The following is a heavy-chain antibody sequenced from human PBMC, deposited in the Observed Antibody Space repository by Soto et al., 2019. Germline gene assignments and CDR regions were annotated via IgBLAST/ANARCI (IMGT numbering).Heavy chain of an antibody. CDR1: GFTFSSYS. Sequence: EVQLVESGGGLVKPGGSLRLSCAASGFTFSSYSMNWVRQAPGKGLEWVSSISSSSSYIYYADSVKGRFTISRDNAKNSLYLQMNSLRAEDTAVYYCARDSGIQLWLLVSDGMDVWGQGTTVTVSS. D-gene: IGHD5-18*01. V-gene: IGHV3-21*01. J-gene: IGHJ6*02. CDR2: ISSSSSYI. CDR3: ARDSGIQLWLLVSDGMDV.